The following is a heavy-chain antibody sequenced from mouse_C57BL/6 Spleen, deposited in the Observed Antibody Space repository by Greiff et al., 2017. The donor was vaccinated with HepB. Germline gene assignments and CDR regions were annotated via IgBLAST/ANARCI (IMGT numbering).Heavy chain of an antibody. CDR3: ARNDYYSNPRFAY. D-gene: IGHD2-5*01. J-gene: IGHJ3*01. CDR1: GFTFSDYG. CDR2: ISSGSSTI. Sequence: EVHLVESGGGLVKPGGSLKLSCAASGFTFSDYGMHWVRQAPEKGLEWVAYISSGSSTIYYADTVKGRFTISRDNAKNTLFLQMTSLRSEDTAMYYCARNDYYSNPRFAYWGQGTLVTVSA. V-gene: IGHV5-17*01.